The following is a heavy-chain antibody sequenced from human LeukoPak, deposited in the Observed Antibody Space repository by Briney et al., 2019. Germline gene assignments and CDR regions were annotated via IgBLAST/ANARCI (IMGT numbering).Heavy chain of an antibody. D-gene: IGHD2-2*01. Sequence: SVKVSCKASGGTFSSYAISWVRQAPGQGLEWMGGIIPIFGTANYTQKFQGRVTITADKSTSTAYMELSSLRSEDTAVYYCARVGSCSSTSCYDGWFDPWGQGTLVTVSS. CDR3: ARVGSCSSTSCYDGWFDP. V-gene: IGHV1-69*06. CDR1: GGTFSSYA. CDR2: IIPIFGTA. J-gene: IGHJ5*02.